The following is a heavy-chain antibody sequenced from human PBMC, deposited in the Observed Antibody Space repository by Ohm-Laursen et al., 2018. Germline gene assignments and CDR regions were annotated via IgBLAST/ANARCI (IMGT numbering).Heavy chain of an antibody. J-gene: IGHJ5*02. Sequence: ASVKVSCKASGYTFTGYYMHWVRQAPGQGLEWMGWINSNSGNTNYAQKLQGRVTMTTDTSTSTAYMELRSLRSDDTAVYYCARDVLGYCSGGSCYGDWFDPWGQGTLVTVSS. CDR1: GYTFTGYY. V-gene: IGHV1-18*04. CDR2: INSNSGNT. D-gene: IGHD2-15*01. CDR3: ARDVLGYCSGGSCYGDWFDP.